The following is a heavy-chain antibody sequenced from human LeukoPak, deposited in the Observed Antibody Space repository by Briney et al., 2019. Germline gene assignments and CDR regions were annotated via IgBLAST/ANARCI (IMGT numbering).Heavy chain of an antibody. CDR1: GFTFSSYE. D-gene: IGHD3-9*01. J-gene: IGHJ4*02. CDR2: ISSSGSTI. V-gene: IGHV3-48*03. Sequence: GGSLRLSCAASGFTFSSYEMNWVRQAPGKGLEWVSYISSSGSTIYYADSVKGRFTISRDNAKNSLYLQMNSLRAEDTAVYYCARHYYDILTGYTDVGFDYWGQGTLVTVSS. CDR3: ARHYYDILTGYTDVGFDY.